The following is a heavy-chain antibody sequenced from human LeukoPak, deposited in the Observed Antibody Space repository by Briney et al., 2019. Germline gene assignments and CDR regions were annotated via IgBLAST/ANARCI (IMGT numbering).Heavy chain of an antibody. V-gene: IGHV3-15*01. CDR1: GFTFSNAW. J-gene: IGHJ4*02. Sequence: GGSLRLSCAASGFTFSNAWMNWVRQAPGKGLEWVARIKRKVDGGTTDYTAPVKGRFTISRDNSKNTLYLQMNSLRVEDTAIYYCAKGRGYCTGGSCYSDYWGQGTLVTVSS. CDR3: AKGRGYCTGGSCYSDY. D-gene: IGHD2-15*01. CDR2: IKRKVDGGTT.